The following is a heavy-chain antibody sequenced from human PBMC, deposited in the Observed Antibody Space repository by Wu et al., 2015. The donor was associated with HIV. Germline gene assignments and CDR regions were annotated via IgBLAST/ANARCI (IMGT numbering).Heavy chain of an antibody. CDR3: ARHKISDYYDSSGYYHPGLSIPYDY. D-gene: IGHD3-22*01. V-gene: IGHV4-38-2*01. CDR1: GYSISSGYY. CDR2: IYHSGST. Sequence: QVQLQESGPGLVKPSETLSLTCAVSGYSISSGYYWGWIRQPPGKGLEWIGSIYHSGSTYYNPSLKSRVTISVDTSKNQFSLKLNSVTAADTAVYYCARHKISDYYDSSGYYHPGLSIPYDYWGQGTLVTVSS. J-gene: IGHJ4*02.